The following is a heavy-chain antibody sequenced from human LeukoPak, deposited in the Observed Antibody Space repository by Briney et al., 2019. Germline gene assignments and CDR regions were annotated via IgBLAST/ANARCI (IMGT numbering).Heavy chain of an antibody. CDR2: IDLNGNHI. J-gene: IGHJ5*01. CDR1: GFPFSSYS. Sequence: GGSLRLSCVGSGFPFSSYSMNWVRQAPGKGLEWVSSIDLNGNHINYADSVKDRFTISRDNAKNSLFLQMDSLRVEDTAVYYCARDRGLGLPNWFTSWGQEPWSPSPQ. CDR3: ARDRGLGLPNWFTS. V-gene: IGHV3-21*01. D-gene: IGHD2-15*01.